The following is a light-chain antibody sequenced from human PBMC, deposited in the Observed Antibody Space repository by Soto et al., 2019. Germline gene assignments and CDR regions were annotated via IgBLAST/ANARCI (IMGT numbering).Light chain of an antibody. V-gene: IGLV1-44*01. CDR2: TNS. CDR1: SSNIGSNT. CDR3: AAWDDSLNGLV. J-gene: IGLJ1*01. Sequence: QSVLTQPPSASGTPGQRVTISCSGSSSNIGSNTVKWYQHLPGTAPKLLIYTNSQRPSGVPDRFSGSKSGTSASLAISGLQSEDEAYYYCAAWDDSLNGLVFGTGTKVTVL.